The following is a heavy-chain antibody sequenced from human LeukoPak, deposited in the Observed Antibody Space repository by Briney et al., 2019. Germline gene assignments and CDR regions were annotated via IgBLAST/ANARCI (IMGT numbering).Heavy chain of an antibody. CDR3: ARVLSGYYYP. CDR2: IYYSGST. J-gene: IGHJ5*02. Sequence: LEWIGYIYYSGSTTYNPSLKSRIPISVDTSKNQFSLKLSSVTAADTAVYYCARVLSGYYYPWGQGTLVTVSS. D-gene: IGHD3-22*01. V-gene: IGHV4-59*01.